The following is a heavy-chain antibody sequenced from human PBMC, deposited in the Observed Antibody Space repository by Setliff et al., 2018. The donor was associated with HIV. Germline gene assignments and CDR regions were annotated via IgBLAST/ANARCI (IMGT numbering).Heavy chain of an antibody. J-gene: IGHJ3*02. CDR3: SAFEM. V-gene: IGHV3-30*07. CDR1: GFTFRDFA. Sequence: PGGSLRLSCVASGFTFRDFAMHWVRQAPGKGLEWVSAISYDGRSIQYADSVKGRFTISRDNSKNTLYLQMNSLRVEDTAVYYCSAFEMWGQGTMVTVSS. CDR2: ISYDGRSI.